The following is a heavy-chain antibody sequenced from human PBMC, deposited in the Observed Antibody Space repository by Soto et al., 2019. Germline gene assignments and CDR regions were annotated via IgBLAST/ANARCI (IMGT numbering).Heavy chain of an antibody. D-gene: IGHD2-15*01. J-gene: IGHJ4*02. Sequence: EVQLLESGGGLVQPGGSLRLSCAASGFTFSSYAMSWVHQAPGKGLEWVSAISGSGGSTYYADSVKGRFTISRDNSKNTLYLQMNSLRAEDTAVYYCAKDKISKYCSGGSCYFDYWGQGTLVTVSS. CDR3: AKDKISKYCSGGSCYFDY. CDR2: ISGSGGST. V-gene: IGHV3-23*01. CDR1: GFTFSSYA.